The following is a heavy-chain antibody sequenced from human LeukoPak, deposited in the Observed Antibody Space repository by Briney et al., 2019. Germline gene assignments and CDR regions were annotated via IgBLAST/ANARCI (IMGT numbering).Heavy chain of an antibody. D-gene: IGHD3-9*01. CDR2: ISGSGGST. CDR3: AREGGYYDILTGFYYYYGMDV. Sequence: GGSLRLSCAASGFTFSSYAMSWVRQAPGKGLEWVSAISGSGGSTYYADSVKGRFTISRDNAKNSLYLQMNSLRDEDTAVYYCAREGGYYDILTGFYYYYGMDVWGQGTTVTVSS. J-gene: IGHJ6*02. V-gene: IGHV3-23*01. CDR1: GFTFSSYA.